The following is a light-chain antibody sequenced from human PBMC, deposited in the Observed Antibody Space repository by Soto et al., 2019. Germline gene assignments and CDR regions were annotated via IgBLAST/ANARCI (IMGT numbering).Light chain of an antibody. V-gene: IGKV1-39*01. CDR2: AAS. CDR1: QSISNH. Sequence: DIQMTQSPSSLSASVEDRVIITCRASQSISNHLNWYQQKPGKAPKLLIFAASSLQSGVPSRFSGSRSGPDFTLTISSLQPEHFATYYCQQSYSSPPTFGQGTKVDIK. CDR3: QQSYSSPPT. J-gene: IGKJ1*01.